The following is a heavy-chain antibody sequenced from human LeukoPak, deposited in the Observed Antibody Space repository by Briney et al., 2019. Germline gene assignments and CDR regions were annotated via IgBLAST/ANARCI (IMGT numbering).Heavy chain of an antibody. CDR2: IYSSGDS. CDR3: ATGYYFGSGSYGYLDY. D-gene: IGHD3-10*01. CDR1: GFTFSSYN. V-gene: IGHV3-53*01. Sequence: GGSLRLSCAASGFTFSSYNMNWVRQAPGKGLQWVALIYSSGDSYTADSVKGRFTISRDDSENTLYLQMDSLRAEDTAVYYCATGYYFGSGSYGYLDYWGQGTLVTVSS. J-gene: IGHJ4*02.